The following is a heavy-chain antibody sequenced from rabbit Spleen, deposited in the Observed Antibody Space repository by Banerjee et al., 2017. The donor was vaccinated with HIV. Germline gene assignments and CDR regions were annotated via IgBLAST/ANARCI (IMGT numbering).Heavy chain of an antibody. CDR3: AREGGYIGSGCLSV. V-gene: IGHV1S45*01. Sequence: EESGGDLVQPEGSLTLTCKASGLDFSSSYWIWWVRQAPGKGLEWIAGIYAGSSGSPYYASWAKGRFTISKTSSTAVTLQMTSLTAADTATYFCAREGGYIGSGCLSVGGPGALVTVS. D-gene: IGHD8-1*01. CDR1: GLDFSSSYW. CDR2: IYAGSSGSP. J-gene: IGHJ2*01.